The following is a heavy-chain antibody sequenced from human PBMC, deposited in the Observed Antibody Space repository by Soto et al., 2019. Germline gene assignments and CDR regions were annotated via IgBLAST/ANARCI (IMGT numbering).Heavy chain of an antibody. CDR3: ARVRLRYSEWLLAAFDI. CDR1: GGSFSCYY. Sequence: SETLSLTCAVYGGSFSCYYWSWIRQPPGKGLEWIGEINHSGSTNYNPSLKSRVTISVDTSKNQFSLKLSSVTAADTAVYYCARVRLRYSEWLLAAFDIWGQGTMVTVSS. J-gene: IGHJ3*02. CDR2: INHSGST. V-gene: IGHV4-34*01. D-gene: IGHD3-9*01.